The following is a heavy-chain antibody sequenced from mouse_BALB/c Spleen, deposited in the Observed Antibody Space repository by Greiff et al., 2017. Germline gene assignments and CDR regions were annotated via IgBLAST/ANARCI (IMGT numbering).Heavy chain of an antibody. V-gene: IGHV1-7*01. CDR1: GYTFTSYW. CDR3: ARSLGRENYAMDY. CDR2: INPSTGYT. D-gene: IGHD4-1*01. Sequence: QVQLKQSGAELAKPGASVKMSCKASGYTFTSYWMHWVKQRPGQGLEWIGYINPSTGYTEYNQKFKDKATLTADKSSSTAYMQLSSLTSEDSAVYYCARSLGRENYAMDYWGQGTSVTVSS. J-gene: IGHJ4*01.